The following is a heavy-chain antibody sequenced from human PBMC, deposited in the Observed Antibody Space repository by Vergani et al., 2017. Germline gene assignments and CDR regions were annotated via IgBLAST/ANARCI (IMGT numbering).Heavy chain of an antibody. Sequence: QVQLQESGPGLVKPSQTLSLTCTVSGGSFSSGGYYWSWIRQHPGKGLEWIGYIYYSGSTYYNPSLKSRVSISVDTSKNQFSLKLTSVTAADTAVYYCARRGWGSSVGYFDYWGQGTLVTVSS. V-gene: IGHV4-31*03. D-gene: IGHD6-6*01. CDR1: GGSFSSGGYY. CDR3: ARRGWGSSVGYFDY. CDR2: IYYSGST. J-gene: IGHJ4*02.